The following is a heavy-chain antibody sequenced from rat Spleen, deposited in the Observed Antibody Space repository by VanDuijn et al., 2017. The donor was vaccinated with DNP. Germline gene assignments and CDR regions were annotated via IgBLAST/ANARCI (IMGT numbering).Heavy chain of an antibody. CDR3: ARHDTTVAHFYAMDA. D-gene: IGHD1-1*01. CDR2: INTDGGST. J-gene: IGHJ4*01. Sequence: EVQLVESGGGLVQPGRSLKLSCVASGFTFSGYWMYWIRQAPGKGLEWVASINTDGGSTYYPDSVKGRFTISRDNAKSSLYLQMNSLKSEDTATYYCARHDTTVAHFYAMDAWGQGTSVTVSS. V-gene: IGHV5-58*01. CDR1: GFTFSGYW.